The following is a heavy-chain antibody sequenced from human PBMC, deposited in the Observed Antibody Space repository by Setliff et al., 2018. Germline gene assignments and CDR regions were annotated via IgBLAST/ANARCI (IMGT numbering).Heavy chain of an antibody. V-gene: IGHV1-46*04. CDR1: GYTFTNYY. D-gene: IGHD2-2*01. J-gene: IGHJ4*02. CDR2: INPRAGTT. Sequence: GASVKVSCKASGYTFTNYYINWVRQAPGQGLEWMGIINPRAGTTSYAQKLQGRVTMTRDTSTNTVYMELSSLRSDDTAVYFCARGPPDFVVVPAAAKFDYWGQGTLVTVSS. CDR3: ARGPPDFVVVPAAAKFDY.